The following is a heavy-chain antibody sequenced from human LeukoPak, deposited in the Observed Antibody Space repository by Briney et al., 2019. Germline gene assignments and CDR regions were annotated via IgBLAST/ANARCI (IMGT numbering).Heavy chain of an antibody. J-gene: IGHJ4*02. CDR2: INHSGST. CDR3: ARGRDTNPRYWVDY. Sequence: SETLSLTCAVYGGAFSGYYWSWIRQPPGKGLEWIGEINHSGSTNYNPSLKRGGTISVDTCKNQFSLKLSSVTAADTAVYYCARGRDTNPRYWVDYWGQGTLVTVSS. V-gene: IGHV4-34*01. CDR1: GGAFSGYY. D-gene: IGHD1-20*01.